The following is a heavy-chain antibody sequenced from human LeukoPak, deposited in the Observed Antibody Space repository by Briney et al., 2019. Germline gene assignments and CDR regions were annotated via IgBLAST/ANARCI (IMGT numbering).Heavy chain of an antibody. D-gene: IGHD2-2*01. J-gene: IGHJ4*02. CDR3: AREGASDY. CDR2: ISYDGSNK. V-gene: IGHV3-30*03. Sequence: PGGSLRLSCAASGFTFSSYSMNWVRQAPGKGLEWVAVISYDGSNKYYADSVKGRFTISRDNSKNTLYLQMNSLIAEDTAVYYCAREGASDYWGQGTLVTVSS. CDR1: GFTFSSYS.